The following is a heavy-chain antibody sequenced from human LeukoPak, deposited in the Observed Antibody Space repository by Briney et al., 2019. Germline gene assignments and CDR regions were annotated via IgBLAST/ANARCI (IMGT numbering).Heavy chain of an antibody. Sequence: TSETLSLTCTVSGGSISRYYWRGIRGSRGKGRVWSGYIYYSGTTNYNPSLKSRVTISVDTSKNQFSLKLSSVTAADTAVYYCARGSGYSSSWYYFDFWGQGTLVTVSS. CDR2: IYYSGTT. J-gene: IGHJ4*02. V-gene: IGHV4-59*13. D-gene: IGHD6-13*01. CDR1: GGSISRYY. CDR3: ARGSGYSSSWYYFDF.